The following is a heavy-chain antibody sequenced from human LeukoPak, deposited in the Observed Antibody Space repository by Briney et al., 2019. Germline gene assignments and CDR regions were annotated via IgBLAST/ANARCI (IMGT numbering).Heavy chain of an antibody. D-gene: IGHD6-19*01. CDR3: ARDHGSGWYSLDY. Sequence: PSETLSLTCTVSGGSISSYYWSWIRQPPGKGLEWIGYIYYSGSTNYNPSLKSRVTISVDTSKNQFSLKLSSVTAADMAVYYCARDHGSGWYSLDYWGQGTLVTVSS. J-gene: IGHJ4*02. CDR1: GGSISSYY. CDR2: IYYSGST. V-gene: IGHV4-59*01.